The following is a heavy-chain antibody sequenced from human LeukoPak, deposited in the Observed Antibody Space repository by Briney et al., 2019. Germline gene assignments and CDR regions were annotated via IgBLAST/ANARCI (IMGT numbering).Heavy chain of an antibody. CDR1: GYTFTGYY. CDR2: INPNSGGT. D-gene: IGHD6-13*01. V-gene: IGHV1-2*04. J-gene: IGHJ4*02. Sequence: ASVKVSCKASGYTFTGYYIYWVRQAPGQGLERMGWINPNSGGTNYAQKFQGWVTMTRDTSISTAYMELSRLRSDDTAVYYCARGGMYSSSGGDFDYWGQGTLVTASS. CDR3: ARGGMYSSSGGDFDY.